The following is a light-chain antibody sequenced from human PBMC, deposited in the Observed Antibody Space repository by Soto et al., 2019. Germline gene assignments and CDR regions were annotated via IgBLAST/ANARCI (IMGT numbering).Light chain of an antibody. V-gene: IGLV2-8*01. J-gene: IGLJ1*01. CDR3: SAHGGTNPYV. CDR1: ASDIGGYNF. Sequence: QSVLTQPPSASGSPGQSVAISCTGTASDIGGYNFVSWYQQHPGKAPQLMIYEVNKRPSGVPDRFSGSKSGNTASLTVSGLQAEDEADYYCSAHGGTNPYVFGTGTKLTVL. CDR2: EVN.